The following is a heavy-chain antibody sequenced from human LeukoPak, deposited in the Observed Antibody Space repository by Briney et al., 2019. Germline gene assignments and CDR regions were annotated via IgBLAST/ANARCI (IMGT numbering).Heavy chain of an antibody. D-gene: IGHD6-19*01. J-gene: IGHJ5*02. Sequence: SETLSLTCTVSGGSISSYYWSWIRQPPGKGLEWIGYIYYSGSTNYNPSLKSRVTISVDTSKNQFSLKLSSVTAADTAVYYCARRSSSIAVAGTGFDPWGQGTLVTVSS. V-gene: IGHV4-59*08. CDR3: ARRSSSIAVAGTGFDP. CDR2: IYYSGST. CDR1: GGSISSYY.